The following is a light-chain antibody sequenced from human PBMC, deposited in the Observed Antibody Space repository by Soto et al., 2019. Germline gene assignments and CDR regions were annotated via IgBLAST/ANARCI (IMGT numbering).Light chain of an antibody. Sequence: VVLTQSPLSLPVTLGQPASISCRSSQSLVYRDGNTYLNWFQHRPGQSPRRLIYKVSDLVSGVPVRFSGSGSGTDFTLKISRVEAEDVWVYYGMQSAHQAPYRFGQGTKLEIK. CDR1: QSLVYRDGNTY. J-gene: IGKJ2*03. CDR3: MQSAHQAPYR. CDR2: KVS. V-gene: IGKV2-30*01.